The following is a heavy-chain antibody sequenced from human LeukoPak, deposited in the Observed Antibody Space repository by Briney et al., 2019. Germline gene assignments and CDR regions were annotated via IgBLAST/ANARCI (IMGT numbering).Heavy chain of an antibody. CDR2: IKQDESEK. Sequence: PGGSLRLSCAASGFTFSSYWMTWARQAPGKGLEWVANIKQDESEKYYGDSVRGQFTISRDNAQNSLYLQMNSLRAEDTAVYYCARDNGYFSVDYWGQGTLVTVSS. D-gene: IGHD3-22*01. J-gene: IGHJ4*02. V-gene: IGHV3-7*01. CDR1: GFTFSSYW. CDR3: ARDNGYFSVDY.